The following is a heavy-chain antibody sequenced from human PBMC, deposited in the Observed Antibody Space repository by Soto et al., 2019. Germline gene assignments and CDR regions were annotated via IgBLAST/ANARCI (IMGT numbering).Heavy chain of an antibody. CDR1: GGSISSGGYY. J-gene: IGHJ5*02. CDR2: IYYSGST. D-gene: IGHD3-3*01. V-gene: IGHV4-31*03. CDR3: ARGTDDDCWSGYYTGWFDP. Sequence: SETLSLTCTVSGGSISSGGYYWSWIRQHPGKGLEWIGDIYYSGSTYYNPSLKSRVTISVDTSKNQFSLKLSSVTAADTATYYCARGTDDDCWSGYYTGWFDPGCQGTLVT.